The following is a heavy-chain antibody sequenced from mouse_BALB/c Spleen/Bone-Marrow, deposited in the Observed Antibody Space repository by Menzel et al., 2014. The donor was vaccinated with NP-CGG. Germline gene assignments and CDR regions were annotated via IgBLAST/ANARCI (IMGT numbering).Heavy chain of an antibody. D-gene: IGHD2-14*01. CDR3: ASRYDTMGY. Sequence: VQRVESGAELMKPGASVKISCKATGYTFSSYWIEWVKQRPGHGLEWIGEILPGSGSIKYNEKFKGKATFTADTSSNTAYMQLSSLTSEDSAVYYCASRYDTMGYWGQGTSVTVSS. J-gene: IGHJ4*01. CDR1: GYTFSSYW. CDR2: ILPGSGSI. V-gene: IGHV1-9*01.